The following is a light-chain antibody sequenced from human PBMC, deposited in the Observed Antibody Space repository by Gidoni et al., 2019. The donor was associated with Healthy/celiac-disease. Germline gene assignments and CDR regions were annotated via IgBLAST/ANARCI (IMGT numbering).Light chain of an antibody. CDR2: DAS. J-gene: IGKJ4*01. CDR1: QRVSSY. Sequence: EFVLTHSPATLSLSPGERATLTCRASQRVSSYLPWYQQKPGQAPRLLIYDASNRATGIPARFSGSGSGTDLTLTISSLEPEDLAVYYCRPRSNWPLIFGGGTKVEIK. V-gene: IGKV3-11*01. CDR3: RPRSNWPLI.